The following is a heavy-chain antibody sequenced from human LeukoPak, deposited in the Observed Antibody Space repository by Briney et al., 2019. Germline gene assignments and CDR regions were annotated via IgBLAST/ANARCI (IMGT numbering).Heavy chain of an antibody. V-gene: IGHV4-39*07. CDR3: ARDHGAHSGSYKNWFDP. CDR1: GGSISSSSYY. CDR2: IYYSGST. D-gene: IGHD1-26*01. Sequence: AETLSLTCTVSGGSISSSSYYWGWIRQPPGKGLEWIVNIYYSGSTYYNPSLKSRVTISLYTSKNQFYLKLISVTAADTAVYYCARDHGAHSGSYKNWFDPWGQGTLVTVSS. J-gene: IGHJ5*02.